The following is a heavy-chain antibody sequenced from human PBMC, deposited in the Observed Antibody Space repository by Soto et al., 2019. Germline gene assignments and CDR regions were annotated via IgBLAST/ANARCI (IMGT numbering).Heavy chain of an antibody. CDR2: IYWNDDG. CDR3: AHLYHWNYITPFDY. CDR1: GFSLNTAGMG. Sequence: QITLKESGPTLVKPTQTLTLTCSFSGFSLNTAGMGVGWIRQPPVKALEWLALIYWNDDGRYNPSLKSRLTTSHDSSKNQVVLTMTNMDPVDTATYSCAHLYHWNYITPFDYWGRGILVSVSS. V-gene: IGHV2-5*01. J-gene: IGHJ4*02. D-gene: IGHD1-7*01.